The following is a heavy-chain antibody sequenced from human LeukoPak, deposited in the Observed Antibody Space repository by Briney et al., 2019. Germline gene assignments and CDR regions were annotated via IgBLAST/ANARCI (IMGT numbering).Heavy chain of an antibody. CDR2: IYPGDSDT. V-gene: IGHV5-51*01. D-gene: IGHD5-24*01. CDR1: GYRFNSYW. CDR3: ASSLQRRGGYNYRRYYYYYGMDV. Sequence: GESLKISLKGSGYRFNSYWIGWVRPMPGKGLEWMGIIYPGDSDTRYSPSFQGQVTISADKSISTAYLQWSSLKGWDPAMYYCASSLQRRGGYNYRRYYYYYGMDVWGQGTTVTVSS. J-gene: IGHJ6*02.